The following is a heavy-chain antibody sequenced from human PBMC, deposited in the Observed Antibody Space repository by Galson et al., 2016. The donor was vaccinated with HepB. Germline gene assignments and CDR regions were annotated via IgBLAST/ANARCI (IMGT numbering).Heavy chain of an antibody. Sequence: SVKVSCKASGYSFTTYALHWVRQAPGQRLEWMGWIKGVNGNTKYSPKFQDRVTITRNTSASTVYMELSSLRSEDTAVYYCAAYSSGYWGQGTLVTVSS. CDR1: GYSFTTYA. V-gene: IGHV1-3*01. J-gene: IGHJ4*02. CDR2: IKGVNGNT. D-gene: IGHD6-25*01. CDR3: AAYSSGY.